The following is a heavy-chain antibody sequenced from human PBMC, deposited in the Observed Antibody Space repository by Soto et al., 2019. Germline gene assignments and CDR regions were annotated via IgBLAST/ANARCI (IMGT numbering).Heavy chain of an antibody. CDR3: ATENLETLGANDN. CDR1: GITFSDYY. J-gene: IGHJ4*02. D-gene: IGHD3-16*01. CDR2: ISGNSDSI. Sequence: QVQLVESGGGLVKPGGSLRLSCAASGITFSDYYMTWIRQAPGKGLEWLAYISGNSDSIYYAASVKGRFTISRDNAMNSLYLQMYSLRAEDTAVYYCATENLETLGANDNWGQGTLVTVSS. V-gene: IGHV3-11*01.